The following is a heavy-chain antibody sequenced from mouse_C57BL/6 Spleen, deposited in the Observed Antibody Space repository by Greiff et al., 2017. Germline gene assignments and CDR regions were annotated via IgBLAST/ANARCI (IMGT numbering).Heavy chain of an antibody. CDR1: GYTFTSYW. CDR2: IDPSDSYT. Sequence: VQLQQPGAELVRPGTSVKLSCKASGYTFTSYWMHWVKQRPGQGLEWIGVIDPSDSYTNYNQKFKGKATLTVDTSSSTAYMQLSSLTSEDSAVYYCARSDYSNPYYAMDYWGQGTSVTVSS. CDR3: ARSDYSNPYYAMDY. J-gene: IGHJ4*01. V-gene: IGHV1-59*01. D-gene: IGHD2-5*01.